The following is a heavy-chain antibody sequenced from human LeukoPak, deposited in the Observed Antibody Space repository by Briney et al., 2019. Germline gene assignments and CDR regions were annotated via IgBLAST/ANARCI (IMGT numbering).Heavy chain of an antibody. CDR1: GYTFTGYY. CDR3: ARTHYYDSSGYRKKDYFFDY. Sequence: ASVKVSCKASGYTFTGYYMHWVRQAPGQGLEWMGWINPNSGGTNYAQKFQGGVTMTRDTSISTAYMELSRLRSDDTAVYYCARTHYYDSSGYRKKDYFFDYWGQGTLVTVSS. V-gene: IGHV1-2*02. CDR2: INPNSGGT. J-gene: IGHJ4*02. D-gene: IGHD3-22*01.